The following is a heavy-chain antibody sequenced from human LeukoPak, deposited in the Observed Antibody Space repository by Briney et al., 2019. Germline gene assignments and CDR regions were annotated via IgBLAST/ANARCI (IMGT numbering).Heavy chain of an antibody. CDR1: VGSVSSYY. V-gene: IGHV4-59*08. CDR3: ARRKGCSGGSCYGDTFDY. D-gene: IGHD2-15*01. Sequence: SETLSLTCTVSVGSVSSYYWSWIRQPPGKGLEWIAYIHYSGSSYYNPLLKSRVTISVETSKNQFSLKLSSVTAADTAVYYCARRKGCSGGSCYGDTFDYWGQGTLVTVSS. J-gene: IGHJ4*02. CDR2: IHYSGSS.